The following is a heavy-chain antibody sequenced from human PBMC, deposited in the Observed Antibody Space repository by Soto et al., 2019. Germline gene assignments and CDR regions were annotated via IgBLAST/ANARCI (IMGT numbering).Heavy chain of an antibody. V-gene: IGHV4-4*07. Sequence: SETRSLTCPVSGGSISSYDWSWIRPPAGKGLEWIGRIYTSGSTNYNPSLKSRVTMSVDTSKNQFSLKLSSVTAADTAVYYCARSDFWSDYYFDYWGQGTLVTVSS. CDR3: ARSDFWSDYYFDY. J-gene: IGHJ4*02. CDR1: GGSISSYD. D-gene: IGHD3-3*01. CDR2: IYTSGST.